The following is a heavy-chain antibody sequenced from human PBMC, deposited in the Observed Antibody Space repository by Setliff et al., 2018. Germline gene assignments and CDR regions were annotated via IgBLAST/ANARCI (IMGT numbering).Heavy chain of an antibody. J-gene: IGHJ6*03. D-gene: IGHD1-1*01. V-gene: IGHV3-74*01. CDR2: INFDGTST. CDR1: GLTLSHYW. CDR3: ARGPWKHSAYYYYYYMDV. Sequence: GGSLRLSCEGSGLTLSHYWMHWVRQGPGKGLVWVSYINFDGTSTNYADSVKGRFTISRDNAKNTLFLQMNSLRAEDTAVYYCARGPWKHSAYYYYYYMDVWGKGTTVTVSS.